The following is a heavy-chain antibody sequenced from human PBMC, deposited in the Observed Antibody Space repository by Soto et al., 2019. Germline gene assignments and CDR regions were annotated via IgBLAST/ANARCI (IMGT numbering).Heavy chain of an antibody. CDR1: GDSVSSKSAA. J-gene: IGHJ3*01. CDR3: ARVPNLFCLKIGYEDAFEV. V-gene: IGHV6-1*01. D-gene: IGHD5-12*01. CDR2: TYYRSKWYN. Sequence: SQTLSLTCAISGDSVSSKSAAWNWIRQSPSRGLEWLGRTYYRSKWYNDYAVSVKSRITSNPDTSKNQFSLQLNSVTPEDTAVYYCARVPNLFCLKIGYEDAFEVCGQGTMVPVSS.